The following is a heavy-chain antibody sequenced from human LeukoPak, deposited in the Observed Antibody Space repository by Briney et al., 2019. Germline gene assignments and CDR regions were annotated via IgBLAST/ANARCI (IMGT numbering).Heavy chain of an antibody. V-gene: IGHV3-49*04. CDR1: GLTFGEYA. CDR3: LYYYDSSGYYLPDH. Sequence: GGSLRLSCTASGLTFGEYAMSWVRQAPGKGLEWGGVIRSKAYGGTTEYAASVKGRFTISRDDSKSIAYLQMNSLKSEDTAVYHCLYYYDSSGYYLPDHWGQGTLVTVSS. D-gene: IGHD3-22*01. CDR2: IRSKAYGGTT. J-gene: IGHJ4*02.